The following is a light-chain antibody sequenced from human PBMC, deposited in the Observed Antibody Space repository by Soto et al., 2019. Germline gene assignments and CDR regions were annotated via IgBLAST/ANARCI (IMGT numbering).Light chain of an antibody. CDR3: QSYDSSLSALWV. CDR2: GNS. Sequence: QSVLTQPPSVSGAPGQRVTISCTGSSSNIGAGYDVHWYQQLPGTAPKLLIYGNSNRPSGVPDRFSGSKSGTSASLAITGLQAEDEADYYCQSYDSSLSALWVFGTRTKVTVL. CDR1: SSNIGAGYD. J-gene: IGLJ1*01. V-gene: IGLV1-40*01.